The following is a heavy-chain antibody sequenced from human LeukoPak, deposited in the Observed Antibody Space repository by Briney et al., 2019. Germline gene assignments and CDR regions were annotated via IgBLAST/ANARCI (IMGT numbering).Heavy chain of an antibody. J-gene: IGHJ6*03. D-gene: IGHD3-16*01. CDR3: AKDLYEDYYMDV. Sequence: PGGSLRLSCAASGFTFSSYGMHWVRQAPGKGLEWVAFILYDGSNKYYADSVKGRFTISSDNSKNTLYLQMNSLRAEDTAVYYCAKDLYEDYYMDVWGKGTTVTVSS. CDR2: ILYDGSNK. CDR1: GFTFSSYG. V-gene: IGHV3-30*02.